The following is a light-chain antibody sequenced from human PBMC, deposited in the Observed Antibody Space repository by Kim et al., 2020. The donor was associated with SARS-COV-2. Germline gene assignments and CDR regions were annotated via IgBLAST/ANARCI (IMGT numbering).Light chain of an antibody. CDR3: GTWDTSLSIVL. J-gene: IGLJ2*01. Sequence: GQRVTISCSGGISNIGSNYVAWYQHLPGTAPRLLIYDNSDRPSGMSDRFTGSKSGTSATLAITGLQAGDEGDYYCGTWDTSLSIVLFGGGTQLTVL. CDR1: ISNIGSNY. V-gene: IGLV1-51*01. CDR2: DNS.